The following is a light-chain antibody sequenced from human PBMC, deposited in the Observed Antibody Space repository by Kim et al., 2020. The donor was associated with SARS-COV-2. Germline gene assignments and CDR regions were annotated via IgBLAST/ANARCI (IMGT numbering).Light chain of an antibody. CDR1: SSNIGSYT. CDR2: SNS. V-gene: IGLV1-44*01. J-gene: IGLJ1*01. Sequence: ELTQPPSASGTPGQRVTISCSGSSSNIGSYTVNWYQQLPGTAPKLLIYSNSQRPSGVPDRFSGSKSGTSASLAISGLQSEDEADYYCAAWDDSLKGYVFGTWTKVTVL. CDR3: AAWDDSLKGYV.